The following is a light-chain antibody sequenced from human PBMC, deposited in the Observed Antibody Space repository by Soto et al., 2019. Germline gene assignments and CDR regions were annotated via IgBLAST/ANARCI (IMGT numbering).Light chain of an antibody. V-gene: IGKV2-28*01. CDR2: LAS. CDR3: QHYNSYSEA. Sequence: DIVMTQSPLSLPVMPGEPASISCRSSQSLLHSNGYKFLDWYLQRPGQSPQLLIYLASNRSSGVPDRFSGSGSGTEFTLTISSLQPDDFATYYCQHYNSYSEAFGQGTKVDIK. CDR1: QSLLHSNGYKF. J-gene: IGKJ1*01.